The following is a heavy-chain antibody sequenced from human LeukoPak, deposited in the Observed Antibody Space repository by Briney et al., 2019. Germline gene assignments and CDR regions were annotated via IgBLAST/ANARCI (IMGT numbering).Heavy chain of an antibody. J-gene: IGHJ4*02. Sequence: ASVKVSCKASGYTFTGYYMHWVRQAPGQGLEWMGWINPNSGGTNYAQKFQGRVTMTRDTSISTAYMELRRLRDDDTAAYYCARDQRLWWSRGVYYFDYWGQGTLVTVSS. CDR3: ARDQRLWWSRGVYYFDY. D-gene: IGHD2-21*01. CDR2: INPNSGGT. CDR1: GYTFTGYY. V-gene: IGHV1-2*02.